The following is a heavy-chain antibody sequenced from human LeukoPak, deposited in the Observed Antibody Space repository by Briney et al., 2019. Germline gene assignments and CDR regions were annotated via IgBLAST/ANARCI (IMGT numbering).Heavy chain of an antibody. J-gene: IGHJ6*03. Sequence: ASVKDSCKSSGYTFTSYDINWVRQASGQGLEWMGWMNPNSGNTGYAQKFQGRVIMTKNTSITTAYMDLSSLKSEDTAVYYCARALSWTTESYYYMDVWGKGTTVTVSS. CDR3: ARALSWTTESYYYMDV. CDR1: GYTFTSYD. CDR2: MNPNSGNT. V-gene: IGHV1-8*01. D-gene: IGHD3/OR15-3a*01.